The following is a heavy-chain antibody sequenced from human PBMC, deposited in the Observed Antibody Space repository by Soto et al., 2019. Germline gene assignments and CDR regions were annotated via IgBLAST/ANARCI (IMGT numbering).Heavy chain of an antibody. V-gene: IGHV3-23*01. CDR2: ISGSGGST. D-gene: IGHD3-16*02. Sequence: GGSLRLSCAASGFTFSSYAMSWVRQAPGKGLEWVSAISGSGGSTYYADSVKGRFTISRDNSKNTLYLQMNSLRAEDTAVYYCAKDLAMITFGGVIVYDYWGQGTLVTVSS. CDR1: GFTFSSYA. J-gene: IGHJ4*02. CDR3: AKDLAMITFGGVIVYDY.